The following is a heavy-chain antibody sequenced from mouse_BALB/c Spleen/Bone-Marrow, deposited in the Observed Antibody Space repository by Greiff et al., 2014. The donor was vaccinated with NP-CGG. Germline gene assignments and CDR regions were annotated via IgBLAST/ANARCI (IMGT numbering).Heavy chain of an antibody. V-gene: IGHV1-4*01. CDR1: GYTFTSYT. CDR3: ARGGLRLPYAMDY. D-gene: IGHD1-2*01. J-gene: IGHJ4*01. CDR2: INPSSGYT. Sequence: QVQLQQSGAELARPGASVKMSCKASGYTFTSYTIHWVKQRPGQGLEWIGYINPSSGYTNYNQKFKDKATLTADTSSSTAYMQLSSLTSEDFAVYYCARGGLRLPYAMDYWGQGTSVTVSS.